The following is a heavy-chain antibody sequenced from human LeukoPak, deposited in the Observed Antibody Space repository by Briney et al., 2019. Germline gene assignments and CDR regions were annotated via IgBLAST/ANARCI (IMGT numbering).Heavy chain of an antibody. J-gene: IGHJ4*02. CDR1: GYSFTNYW. D-gene: IGHD2-21*02. V-gene: IGHV5-51*01. CDR2: IYPGDSDT. CDR3: ARSDWVTAEYDY. Sequence: GESLEISCKGSGYSFTNYWIGRGRQMPGKGLEWMGIIYPGDSDTRYSPSFLGQVTISADKSISTAYLQWSSLKASDTVMYYCARSDWVTAEYDYWGQGTLVTVSS.